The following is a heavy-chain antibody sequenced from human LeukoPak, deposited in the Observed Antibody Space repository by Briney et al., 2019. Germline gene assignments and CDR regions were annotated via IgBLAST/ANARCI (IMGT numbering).Heavy chain of an antibody. J-gene: IGHJ1*01. CDR2: ISAHNGNT. D-gene: IGHD4-17*01. CDR3: ARSAGDYGDYALYFLH. CDR1: GYTFSGYG. V-gene: IGHV1-18*01. Sequence: ASVKVSCKASGYTFSGYGIAWVRQAPGQGLEWMGWISAHNGNTYHTQNFQGKVTMTTDTSTSTAYMKLRSLRSDDTAMYYCARSAGDYGDYALYFLHWGQGTLVTVSS.